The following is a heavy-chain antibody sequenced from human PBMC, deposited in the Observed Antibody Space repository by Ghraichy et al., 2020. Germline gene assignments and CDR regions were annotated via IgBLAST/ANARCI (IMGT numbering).Heavy chain of an antibody. CDR1: GFTFSSYS. V-gene: IGHV3-48*02. CDR3: ARARTYSYADGGFDY. J-gene: IGHJ4*02. D-gene: IGHD5-18*01. Sequence: LTCAASGFTFSSYSMNWVRQAPGKGLEWGSYISSSSSTRYYADSVKGRFTISRDNAKNSLYLQMNSLRDEDTAGYYCARARTYSYADGGFDYWGQGTLVIVSS. CDR2: ISSSSSTR.